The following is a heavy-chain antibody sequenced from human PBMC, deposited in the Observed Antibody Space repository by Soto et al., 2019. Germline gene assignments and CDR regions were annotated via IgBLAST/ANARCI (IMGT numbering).Heavy chain of an antibody. CDR1: GFSFGSYW. Sequence: GSLRLSCAVSGFSFGSYWMSWVRQAPGKGLEWLASIKDDGSERYYLDSVKGRFTISRDNAKDSLSLQMNSLRGEDTAFYYCARDVGPVTIFGEALSGYFDFWGQGTLVTVSS. CDR3: ARDVGPVTIFGEALSGYFDF. V-gene: IGHV3-7*03. CDR2: IKDDGSER. D-gene: IGHD3-3*01. J-gene: IGHJ4*02.